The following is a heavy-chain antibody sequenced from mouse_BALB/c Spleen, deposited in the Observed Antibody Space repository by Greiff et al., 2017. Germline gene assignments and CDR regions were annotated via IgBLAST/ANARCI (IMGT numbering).Heavy chain of an antibody. CDR1: GFTFSSYG. D-gene: IGHD4-1*01. V-gene: IGHV5-6*01. Sequence: EVQVVESGGDLVKPGGSLKLSCAASGFTFSSYGMSWVRQTPDKRLEWVATISSGGSYTYYPDSVKGRFTISRDNAKNTLYLQMSSLKSEDTAMYYCAANWAFAYWGQGTLVTVSA. CDR3: AANWAFAY. J-gene: IGHJ3*01. CDR2: ISSGGSYT.